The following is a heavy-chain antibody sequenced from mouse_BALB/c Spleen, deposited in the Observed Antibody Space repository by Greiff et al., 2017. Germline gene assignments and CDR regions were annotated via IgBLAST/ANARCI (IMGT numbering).Heavy chain of an antibody. D-gene: IGHD1-1*01. CDR1: GYTFTSYW. V-gene: IGHV1-5*01. CDR2: IYPGNSDT. CDR3: TRGIMITTGAWFAY. Sequence: EVQLQQSGTVLARPGASVKMSCKASGYTFTSYWMHWVKQRPGQGLEWIGAIYPGNSDTSYNQKFKGKAKLTAVTSTSTAYMELSSLTNEDSAVYYCTRGIMITTGAWFAYWGQGTLVTVSA. J-gene: IGHJ3*01.